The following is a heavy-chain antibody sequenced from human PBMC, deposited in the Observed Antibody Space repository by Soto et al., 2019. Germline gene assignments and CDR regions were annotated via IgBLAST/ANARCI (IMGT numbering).Heavy chain of an antibody. V-gene: IGHV4-34*01. CDR2: INHSGST. CDR1: GGSFSGYY. J-gene: IGHJ6*02. Sequence: QVQLQQWGAGLLKPSETLSLTCAVYGGSFSGYYWSWIRQPPGKGLEWIGEINHSGSTNYNPSLKSRVTISVVTAKNQFFLKLSSGTAADTAVYYCARVMVGYCSGGSCYYYYYGMDVWGQGTTVTVSS. CDR3: ARVMVGYCSGGSCYYYYYGMDV. D-gene: IGHD2-15*01.